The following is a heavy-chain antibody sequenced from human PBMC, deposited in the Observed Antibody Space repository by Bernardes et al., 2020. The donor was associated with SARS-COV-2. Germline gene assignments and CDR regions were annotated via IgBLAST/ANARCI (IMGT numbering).Heavy chain of an antibody. V-gene: IGHV1-46*01. CDR1: GYTFTSYY. CDR2: INTSGGST. CDR3: ARDKDSSGWLLSGFDY. Sequence: ASVKVSCKASGYTFTSYYMHWVRQAPGQGLEWMGIINTSGGSTSYAQKFQGRVTMTRDTSTRTVYMELSSLRSEDTAVYYCARDKDSSGWLLSGFDYWGQGTLVTVSS. D-gene: IGHD6-19*01. J-gene: IGHJ4*02.